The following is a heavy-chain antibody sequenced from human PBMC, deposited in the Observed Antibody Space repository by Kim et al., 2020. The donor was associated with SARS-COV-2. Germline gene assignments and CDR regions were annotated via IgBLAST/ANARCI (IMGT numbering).Heavy chain of an antibody. J-gene: IGHJ4*02. CDR1: GGSISSSSYY. Sequence: SETLSLTCTVSGGSISSSSYYWGWIRQPPGKGLEWIGSIYYSGSTYYNPSLKSRVTISVDTSKNQFSLKLSSVTAADTAVYYCARRSGSYYNYFDYWGQRTLVTVSS. D-gene: IGHD1-26*01. V-gene: IGHV4-39*01. CDR2: IYYSGST. CDR3: ARRSGSYYNYFDY.